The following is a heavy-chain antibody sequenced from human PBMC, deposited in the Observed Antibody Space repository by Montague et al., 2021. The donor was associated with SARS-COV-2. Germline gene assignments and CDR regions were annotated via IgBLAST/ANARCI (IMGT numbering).Heavy chain of an antibody. D-gene: IGHD3-16*02. CDR2: IYYSGST. CDR1: GGSISSSSSYY. Sequence: SETLSLTCTVSGGSISSSSSYYWGWIRQPPGKGLEWIGSIYYSGSTYYNPSLKSRVTISVDTSKNQFSLKLSSVTAADTAVYYCARIRIGVWGSYRYFDYWGQGTLVTVSS. CDR3: ARIRIGVWGSYRYFDY. V-gene: IGHV4-39*01. J-gene: IGHJ4*02.